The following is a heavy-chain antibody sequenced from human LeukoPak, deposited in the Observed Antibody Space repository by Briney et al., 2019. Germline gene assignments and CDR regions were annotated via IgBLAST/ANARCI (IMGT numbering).Heavy chain of an antibody. J-gene: IGHJ4*02. Sequence: PGGSLRLSCAASGFTVSSNYMSWVRQAPGKGLEWVSVIYSGGSTYYADSVKGRFTISRDNSKNTLYLQMNSLRAEDTAVYYCARAYYDFWSGSRGYWGQGTLVTVSS. CDR2: IYSGGST. CDR3: ARAYYDFWSGSRGY. D-gene: IGHD3-3*01. V-gene: IGHV3-53*01. CDR1: GFTVSSNY.